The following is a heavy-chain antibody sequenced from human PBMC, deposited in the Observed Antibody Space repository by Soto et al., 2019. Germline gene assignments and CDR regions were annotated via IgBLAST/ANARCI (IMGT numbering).Heavy chain of an antibody. V-gene: IGHV3-23*01. Sequence: PWGSLRLSCTASGFNTRFYSMSWVRQTPGKGLEWVAALSRSGGATYYADSVRGRFTISRDASKDTLFLQMRNLRAEDTAIYYCSKGEMSTIRNSFDPWGQGTLVTVSS. D-gene: IGHD1-1*01. J-gene: IGHJ5*02. CDR3: SKGEMSTIRNSFDP. CDR1: GFNTRFYS. CDR2: LSRSGGAT.